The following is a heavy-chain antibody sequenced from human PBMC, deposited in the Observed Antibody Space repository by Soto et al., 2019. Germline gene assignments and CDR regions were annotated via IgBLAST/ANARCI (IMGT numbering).Heavy chain of an antibody. J-gene: IGHJ4*02. Sequence: QVQLVESGGGVVQPGRSLRLSCAASGFTFSSYGMHWVRQAPGKGLEWVAVIWYDGSNKYYADSVKGRFTISRANSKNSMYLKMNSLRAEDTAVYYCARDGYCSGGSCYAVPVFDYWGQGTLVTVSS. D-gene: IGHD2-15*01. CDR1: GFTFSSYG. CDR2: IWYDGSNK. CDR3: ARDGYCSGGSCYAVPVFDY. V-gene: IGHV3-33*01.